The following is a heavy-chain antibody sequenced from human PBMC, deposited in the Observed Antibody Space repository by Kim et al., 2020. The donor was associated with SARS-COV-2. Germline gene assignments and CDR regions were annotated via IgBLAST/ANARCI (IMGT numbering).Heavy chain of an antibody. CDR2: IGTAGDT. CDR1: GFTFSSYD. CDR3: ARAGSYYYDSSGYYSYYGMDV. V-gene: IGHV3-13*01. Sequence: GGSLRLSCAASGFTFSSYDMHWVRQATGKGLEWVSAIGTAGDTYYPGSVKGRFTISRENAKNSLYLQMNSLRAGDTAVYYCARAGSYYYDSSGYYSYYGMDVWGQGTTVTVSS. D-gene: IGHD3-22*01. J-gene: IGHJ6*02.